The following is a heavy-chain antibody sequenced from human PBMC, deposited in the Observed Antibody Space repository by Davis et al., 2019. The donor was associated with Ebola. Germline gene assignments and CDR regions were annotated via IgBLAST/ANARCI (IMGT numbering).Heavy chain of an antibody. V-gene: IGHV5-51*01. CDR3: ASLRRTITGMDDAFDI. J-gene: IGHJ3*02. CDR1: GYTFTRYW. CDR2: IYTGDSDT. D-gene: IGHD2-8*02. Sequence: KVSCKASGYTFTRYWIVWARQMPGKGLEWMGIIYTGDSDTRYSPSFRGQVTISADKSIKTAFLQWSSLKASDTAMYYCASLRRTITGMDDAFDIWGQGTMVTVSS.